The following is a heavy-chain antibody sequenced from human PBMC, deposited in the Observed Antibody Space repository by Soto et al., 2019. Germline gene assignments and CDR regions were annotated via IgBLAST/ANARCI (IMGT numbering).Heavy chain of an antibody. CDR3: ARDIPIVVVPGAHQPYMDV. V-gene: IGHV1-18*04. D-gene: IGHD2-2*01. Sequence: ASVKVSCKASGYTFTSYGISWARQAPGQGLEWMGWISAYNGNTNYAQKLQGRVTMTTDTSTSTAYMELRGLRSDDTAVYYCARDIPIVVVPGAHQPYMDVWGKGTTVTVSS. CDR1: GYTFTSYG. CDR2: ISAYNGNT. J-gene: IGHJ6*03.